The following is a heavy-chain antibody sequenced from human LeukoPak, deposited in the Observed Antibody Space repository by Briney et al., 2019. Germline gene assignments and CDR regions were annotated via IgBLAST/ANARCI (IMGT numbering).Heavy chain of an antibody. J-gene: IGHJ4*02. CDR2: ISGSGGST. D-gene: IGHD3-22*01. V-gene: IGHV3-23*01. CDR1: GFTFSSYA. Sequence: GGSLRLSCAAPGFTFSSYAMSWVRQAPGKGLEWVSAISGSGGSTYYADSVKGRFTISRDNSKNTLYLQMNSLRAEDTAVYYCAKDMAYYDSSGPLPYWGQGTLVTVSS. CDR3: AKDMAYYDSSGPLPY.